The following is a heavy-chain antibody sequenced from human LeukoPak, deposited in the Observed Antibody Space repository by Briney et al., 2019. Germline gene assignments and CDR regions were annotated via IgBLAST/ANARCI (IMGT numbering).Heavy chain of an antibody. J-gene: IGHJ4*02. Sequence: GGSLRLSCVASGFIFSNYAMSWVRQVPGRGLEWVSTISSRGDSTYVADSVKGRFTISRDNSKNSLYLQMNTVRAEDTAVYYCVKGPRPDITVAHTVENWGQGTLVTVSS. V-gene: IGHV3-23*01. CDR2: ISSRGDST. CDR1: GFIFSNYA. CDR3: VKGPRPDITVAHTVEN. D-gene: IGHD6-19*01.